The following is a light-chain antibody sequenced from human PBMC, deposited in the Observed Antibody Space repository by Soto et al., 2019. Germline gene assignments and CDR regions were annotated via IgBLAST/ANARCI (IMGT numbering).Light chain of an antibody. CDR1: QGISKY. J-gene: IGKJ4*02. V-gene: IGKV1-27*01. CDR2: AAS. Sequence: DIQMTQSPSSLSASVGDRVTITCWASQGISKYLAWYQQKPGKVPKLLIYAASTLQSGVPSRFSGSGSGTDFNLTISSLQAEDVATDYCQKYNSAPPTFGGGTKVEIK. CDR3: QKYNSAPPT.